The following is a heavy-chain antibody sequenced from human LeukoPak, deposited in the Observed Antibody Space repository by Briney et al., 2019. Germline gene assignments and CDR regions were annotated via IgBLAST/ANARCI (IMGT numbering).Heavy chain of an antibody. J-gene: IGHJ4*02. V-gene: IGHV3-74*01. D-gene: IGHD1-26*01. CDR2: INSDGSFT. Sequence: GGSLRLSCAASGLTFSSYWMHWVRQAPGKGLVWVSRINSDGSFTTYADSVKGRFTISRDNAKNMLYLQMNSLRAEDTAVYYCARVQLGVGADGWGQGTLVTVSS. CDR3: ARVQLGVGADG. CDR1: GLTFSSYW.